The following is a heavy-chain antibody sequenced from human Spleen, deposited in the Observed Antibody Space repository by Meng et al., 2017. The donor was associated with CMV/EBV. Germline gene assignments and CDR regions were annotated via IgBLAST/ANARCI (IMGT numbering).Heavy chain of an antibody. CDR2: INPKSGDT. J-gene: IGHJ3*02. D-gene: IGHD3-16*01. V-gene: IGHV1-2*02. Sequence: ASVKVSCKASGYTFTGYYMHWVRQAPGQGLEWMGWINPKSGDTNYAQKFQGRVTMTRVTSINSAYMELNSLRSDDTAVYYCASSLGGGSDAFDIWGQGTMVTVSS. CDR3: ASSLGGGSDAFDI. CDR1: GYTFTGYY.